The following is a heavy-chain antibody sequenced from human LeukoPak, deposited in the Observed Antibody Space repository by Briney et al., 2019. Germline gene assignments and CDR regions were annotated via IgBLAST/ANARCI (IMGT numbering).Heavy chain of an antibody. Sequence: SETLSLTCAVDGGSFSGYYWSWIRQPPGKGLEWIGEINHSGSTNYNPSLKSRVTISVDTSKNQFSLKLSSVTAADTAVYYCARRRIQLWLKVWFDPWGQGTLVTVSS. V-gene: IGHV4-34*01. CDR3: ARRRIQLWLKVWFDP. J-gene: IGHJ5*02. CDR2: INHSGST. D-gene: IGHD5-18*01. CDR1: GGSFSGYY.